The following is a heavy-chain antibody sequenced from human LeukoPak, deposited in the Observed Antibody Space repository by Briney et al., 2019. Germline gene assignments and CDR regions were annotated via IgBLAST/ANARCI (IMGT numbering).Heavy chain of an antibody. CDR3: ARVSVLRYFDWPFDY. J-gene: IGHJ4*02. Sequence: LTGGSLRLSCAASGFTFSSYAMSWVRQAPGKGLVWVSRINSDGSSTSYADSVKGRFTISRDNAKNTLYLQMNSLRAEDTAVYYCARVSVLRYFDWPFDYWGQGTLVTVSS. CDR1: GFTFSSYA. D-gene: IGHD3-9*01. CDR2: INSDGSST. V-gene: IGHV3-74*01.